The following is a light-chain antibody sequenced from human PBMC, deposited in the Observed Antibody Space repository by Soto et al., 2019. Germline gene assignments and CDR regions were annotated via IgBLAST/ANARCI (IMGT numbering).Light chain of an antibody. V-gene: IGKV2-30*01. Sequence: DVGMTQSPISLPVTLGQPASISCRSSQSLVSGGGSTYLSWFQQTPGQSPRRLIYKVSDRDSGVPDRFRGSWFKPYFQMKVSRVGAGGVWVYFLMPGTHLPEPFGPGTKVDIK. CDR3: MPGTHLPEP. CDR2: KVS. J-gene: IGKJ3*01. CDR1: QSLVSGGGSTY.